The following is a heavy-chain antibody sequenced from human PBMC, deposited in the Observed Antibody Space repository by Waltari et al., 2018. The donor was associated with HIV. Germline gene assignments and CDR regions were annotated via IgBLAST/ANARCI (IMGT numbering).Heavy chain of an antibody. V-gene: IGHV1-18*01. J-gene: IGHJ4*02. Sequence: QVQLVQSGAEVKKPGASVKVSCKASGYTFTSYGISWVRQAPGQGLEWMGWISAYNGNTNYAQKLQGRVTMTTDTSTSTAYMELRSLRSDDTAVYYCARDLYYDSSGYSIDLDYWGQGTLVTVSS. CDR1: GYTFTSYG. CDR2: ISAYNGNT. CDR3: ARDLYYDSSGYSIDLDY. D-gene: IGHD3-22*01.